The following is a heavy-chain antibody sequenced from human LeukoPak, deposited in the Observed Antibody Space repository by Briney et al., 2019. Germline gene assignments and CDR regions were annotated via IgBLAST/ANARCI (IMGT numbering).Heavy chain of an antibody. J-gene: IGHJ6*04. Sequence: SETLSLTCTVSGGSISGYYWNWIRQPPGKGLEWIGYIYTSGSGSTNYNPSLKSRVTISVDTSKNQFSLKLSSMTAADTAVYYCARQGGYPLPLLVWGKGTTVTVSS. V-gene: IGHV4-4*09. CDR1: GGSISGYY. CDR3: ARQGGYPLPLLV. D-gene: IGHD2-2*01. CDR2: IYTSGSGST.